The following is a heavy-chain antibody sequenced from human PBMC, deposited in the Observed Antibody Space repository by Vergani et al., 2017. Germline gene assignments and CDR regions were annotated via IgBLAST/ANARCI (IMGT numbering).Heavy chain of an antibody. Sequence: QVQLHESGPGLVKPSETLSLTCTVSGGSISSYYWSWIRQPPGKGLEWIGYIYYSGSTNYNPSLKSRVTISVDTSKNQFSLKLSSVTAADTAVYYCVREQQLAYYFDYWGQGTLVTVSS. J-gene: IGHJ4*02. CDR2: IYYSGST. D-gene: IGHD6-13*01. CDR3: VREQQLAYYFDY. V-gene: IGHV4-59*01. CDR1: GGSISSYY.